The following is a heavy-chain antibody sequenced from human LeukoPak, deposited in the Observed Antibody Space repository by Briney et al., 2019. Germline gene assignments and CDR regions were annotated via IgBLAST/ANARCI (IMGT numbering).Heavy chain of an antibody. V-gene: IGHV3-30-3*01. J-gene: IGHJ5*02. CDR3: ARDPRRYCSGGSCYRGWFDP. D-gene: IGHD2-15*01. CDR1: GSTFSSYA. CDR2: ISYDGSNK. Sequence: PGRSLRLSCAASGSTFSSYAMHWVRQAPGKGLEWVAVISYDGSNKYYADSVKGRFTISRDNSKNTLYLQMNSLRAEDTAVYYCARDPRRYCSGGSCYRGWFDPWGQGTLVTVSS.